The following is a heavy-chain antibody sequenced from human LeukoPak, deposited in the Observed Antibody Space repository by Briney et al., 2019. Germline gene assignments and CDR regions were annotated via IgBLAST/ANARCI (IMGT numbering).Heavy chain of an antibody. D-gene: IGHD3-10*01. CDR2: ISSSSSYI. V-gene: IGHV3-21*01. J-gene: IGHJ4*02. CDR3: ARDRLLWLDY. CDR1: GFTFSSYS. Sequence: PGGSLRLSCAASGFTFSSYSMNWVRQAPGKGLEWVSSISSSSSYIYYADSVKGRFTISRDNAKNSLYLQMNSPRAEDTAVYYCARDRLLWLDYWGQGTLVTVSS.